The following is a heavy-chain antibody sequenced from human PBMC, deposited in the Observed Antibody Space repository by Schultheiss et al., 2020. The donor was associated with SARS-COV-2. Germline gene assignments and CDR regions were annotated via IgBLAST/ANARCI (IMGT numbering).Heavy chain of an antibody. Sequence: SETLSLTCTVSGGSISSGGYYWSWIRQHPGKGLEWIGEINHSGSTNYNPSLKSRVTMSVDTSKNQFSLKLSSVTAADTAVYYCAGASITIPADAFDIWGQGTMVTVSS. D-gene: IGHD3-10*01. CDR1: GGSISSGGYY. CDR2: INHSGST. J-gene: IGHJ3*02. V-gene: IGHV4-61*08. CDR3: AGASITIPADAFDI.